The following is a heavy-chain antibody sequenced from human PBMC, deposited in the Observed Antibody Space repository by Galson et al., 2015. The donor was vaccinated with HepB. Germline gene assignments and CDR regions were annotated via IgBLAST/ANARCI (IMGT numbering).Heavy chain of an antibody. D-gene: IGHD6-19*01. CDR1: GYTFTSYY. CDR3: ARGSDLFDY. CDR2: INTSGGST. V-gene: IGHV1-46*01. J-gene: IGHJ4*02. Sequence: SVKVSCKASGYTFTSYYMHWVRRAPGQGLEWMGIINTSGGSTSYAQTFQGRVTMTRDTSTNTVYLEMSSLRSEDTAVYYCARGSDLFDYWGQGTLVTVSS.